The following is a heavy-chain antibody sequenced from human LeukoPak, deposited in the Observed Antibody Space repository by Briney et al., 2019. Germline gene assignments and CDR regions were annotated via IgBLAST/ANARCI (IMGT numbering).Heavy chain of an antibody. CDR2: ISSDGNNK. Sequence: GGSLRLSCAASGFTFSTSSMHWVRQTPGKGLDWVALISSDGNNKYYANSVKGRFTISRDNSKNTLSLQMNSLRDDDTAVYYCAREVVSSPSYFDSWGQGTLVTVSS. V-gene: IGHV3-30-3*01. D-gene: IGHD2-15*01. CDR3: AREVVSSPSYFDS. CDR1: GFTFSTSS. J-gene: IGHJ4*02.